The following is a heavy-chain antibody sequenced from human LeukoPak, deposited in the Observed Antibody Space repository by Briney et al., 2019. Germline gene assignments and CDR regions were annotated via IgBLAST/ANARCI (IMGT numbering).Heavy chain of an antibody. CDR3: ATTAMDHPDYYYYYMDV. Sequence: ASVKVSCKASGYTFTGYYMHWVRQAPGQGLEWMGGIIPIFGTANYAQKFQGRVTITADESTSTAYMELSSLRSEDTAVYYCATTAMDHPDYYYYYMDVWGKGTTVTISS. D-gene: IGHD5-18*01. CDR1: GYTFTGYY. V-gene: IGHV1-69*13. J-gene: IGHJ6*03. CDR2: IIPIFGTA.